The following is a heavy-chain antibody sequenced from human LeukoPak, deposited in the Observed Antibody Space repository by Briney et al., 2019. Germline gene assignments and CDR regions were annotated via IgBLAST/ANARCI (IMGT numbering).Heavy chain of an antibody. CDR1: GFTFSSYA. J-gene: IGHJ4*02. D-gene: IGHD1-26*01. V-gene: IGHV3-23*01. CDR2: ISGSGGST. Sequence: GGSLRLSCAASGFTFSSYAMSWVRQAPGKGLEWVSAISGSGGSTYYADSVKGRFTISRDNAKNSLYLQMSSLRAEDTAVYYCARDQGEWELNYWGQGTLVTVSS. CDR3: ARDQGEWELNY.